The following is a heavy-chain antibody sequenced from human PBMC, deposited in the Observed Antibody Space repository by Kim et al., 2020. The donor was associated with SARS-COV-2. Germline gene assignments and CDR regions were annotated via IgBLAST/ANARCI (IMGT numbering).Heavy chain of an antibody. J-gene: IGHJ6*01. V-gene: IGHV3-30*02. CDR3: ATPHLRSPYYYYGMDV. CDR2: IWYDGSNK. Sequence: GGSLRLSCAASGFTFRSYGMHWVRQAPGKGLEWVAFIWYDGSNKYYADSVKGRFTISRDNSKNTLYLQMNSLRAEDTAVYYCATPHLRSPYYYYGMDVWG. D-gene: IGHD4-17*01. CDR1: GFTFRSYG.